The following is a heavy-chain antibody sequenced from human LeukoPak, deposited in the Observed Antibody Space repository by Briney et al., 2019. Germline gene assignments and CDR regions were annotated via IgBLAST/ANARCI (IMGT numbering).Heavy chain of an antibody. Sequence: PGGSLRLSCAASGFIFDEYAMHWVRQAPGKGLEWVSGISWNSGSIGYADSVKGRFTISRDNAKNSLYLQMNSLRAEDTALYYCAKSGGGRGSGSYLFHNWFDPWGQGTLVTVSS. CDR2: ISWNSGSI. V-gene: IGHV3-9*01. J-gene: IGHJ5*02. D-gene: IGHD3-10*01. CDR3: AKSGGGRGSGSYLFHNWFDP. CDR1: GFIFDEYA.